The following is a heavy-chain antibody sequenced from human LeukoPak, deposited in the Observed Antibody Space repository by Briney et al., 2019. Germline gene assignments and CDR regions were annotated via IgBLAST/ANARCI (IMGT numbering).Heavy chain of an antibody. CDR3: ARGGRSSGWYGSYFDY. Sequence: GGSLRLSCAASGFTFSRFWMTWVRQAPGKGLEWVAVISYDGSNKYYADSVKGRFTISRDNSKNTLYLQMNSLRAEDTAVYYCARGGRSSGWYGSYFDYWGQGTLVTVSS. CDR2: ISYDGSNK. V-gene: IGHV3-30*03. D-gene: IGHD6-19*01. J-gene: IGHJ4*02. CDR1: GFTFSRFW.